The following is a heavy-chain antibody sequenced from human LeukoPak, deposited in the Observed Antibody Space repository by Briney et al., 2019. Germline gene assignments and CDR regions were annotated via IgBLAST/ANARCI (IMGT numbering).Heavy chain of an antibody. Sequence: SETLSLTCTVSGGSISSYYWSWIRQPAGKGLEWIGRIYTSGSTYYNPSLKSRVTISVDTSKNQFSLKLSSVTAADTAVYYCARDGPGTINIVVVPAAIGSDSGFDIWGQGTMVTVSS. CDR2: IYTSGST. V-gene: IGHV4-4*07. CDR1: GGSISSYY. D-gene: IGHD2-2*01. J-gene: IGHJ3*02. CDR3: ARDGPGTINIVVVPAAIGSDSGFDI.